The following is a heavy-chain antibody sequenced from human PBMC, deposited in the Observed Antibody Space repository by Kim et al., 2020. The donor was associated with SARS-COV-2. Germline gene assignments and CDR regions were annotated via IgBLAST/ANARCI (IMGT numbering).Heavy chain of an antibody. D-gene: IGHD3-3*01. CDR1: GYTFTSYG. CDR3: ARVREWLSNPHWFDP. J-gene: IGHJ5*02. Sequence: ASVKVSCKASGYTFTSYGISWVRQAPGQGLEWMGWNSAYNGNTNYAQKLQGRVTMTTDTSTSTAYMELRSLRSDDTAVYYCARVREWLSNPHWFDPWGQGTLVTVSS. CDR2: NSAYNGNT. V-gene: IGHV1-18*01.